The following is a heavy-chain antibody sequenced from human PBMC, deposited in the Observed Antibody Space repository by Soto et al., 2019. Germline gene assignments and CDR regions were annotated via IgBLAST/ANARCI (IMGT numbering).Heavy chain of an antibody. CDR1: GTSISSSYW. Sequence: PSETLSLTCVVSGTSISSSYWWTWVRQSPGKGLEWIGEIYHTGITKYNQSLKTRVTISVDKSSNKFSLKLTSVTAADTVMYYCATLPPRIVVVLSEFPTWGQGSQVTVSS. V-gene: IGHV4-4*02. J-gene: IGHJ5*02. CDR3: ATLPPRIVVVLSEFPT. D-gene: IGHD2-21*01. CDR2: IYHTGIT.